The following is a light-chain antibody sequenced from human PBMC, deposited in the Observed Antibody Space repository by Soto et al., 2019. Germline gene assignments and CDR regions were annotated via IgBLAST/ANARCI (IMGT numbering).Light chain of an antibody. V-gene: IGKV3-20*01. CDR1: QSVSSSY. J-gene: IGKJ1*01. Sequence: EIVLTQSPRTLSLSPGERATLSCRASQSVSSSYLAWYQQKPGQAPRLLIYGASSRATGIPDRFSGSGSGTDFTLTISRLEPEDFVVYYCQQYGRSPPTFGQGTKMDIK. CDR2: GAS. CDR3: QQYGRSPPT.